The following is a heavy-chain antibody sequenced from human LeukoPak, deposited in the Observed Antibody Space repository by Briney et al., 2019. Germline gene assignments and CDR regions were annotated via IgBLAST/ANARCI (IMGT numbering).Heavy chain of an antibody. V-gene: IGHV4-34*01. CDR2: INHSGST. CDR3: ARGVVAGNFDY. CDR1: GGSFSGYY. J-gene: IGHJ4*02. Sequence: PSETLSLTCAVYGGSFSGYYWSWIRRPPGKGLEWIGEINHSGSTNYNPSLKSRVTISVDTSKNQFSLKLSSVTAADTAVYYCARGVVAGNFDYWGQGTLVTVSS. D-gene: IGHD6-19*01.